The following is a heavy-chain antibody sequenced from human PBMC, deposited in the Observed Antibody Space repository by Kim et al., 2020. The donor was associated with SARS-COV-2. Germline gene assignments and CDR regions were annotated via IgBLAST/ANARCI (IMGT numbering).Heavy chain of an antibody. CDR1: GGSISSYY. CDR2: IYYSGST. Sequence: SETLSLTCTVSGGSISSYYWSWIRHPPGKGLEWIGYIYYSGSTNYNPSLKSRVTISVDTSKNQFSLKLSSVTAADTAVYYCARAYYDSSGYYGYFDYWGQGTLVTVSS. V-gene: IGHV4-59*08. J-gene: IGHJ4*02. CDR3: ARAYYDSSGYYGYFDY. D-gene: IGHD3-22*01.